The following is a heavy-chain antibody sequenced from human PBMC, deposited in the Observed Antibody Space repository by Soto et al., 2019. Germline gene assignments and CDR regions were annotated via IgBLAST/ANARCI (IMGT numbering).Heavy chain of an antibody. CDR3: ARPHYDFWSGYADYYYGMDV. J-gene: IGHJ6*02. CDR1: GYSFTSYW. Sequence: GDSLKISCKGSGYSFTSYWISWVRQMPGKGLEWMGRIDPSDSYTNYSPSFQGHVTISADKSISIAYLQWSSLKASDTAMYYCARPHYDFWSGYADYYYGMDVWGQGTTVTVSS. CDR2: IDPSDSYT. D-gene: IGHD3-3*01. V-gene: IGHV5-10-1*01.